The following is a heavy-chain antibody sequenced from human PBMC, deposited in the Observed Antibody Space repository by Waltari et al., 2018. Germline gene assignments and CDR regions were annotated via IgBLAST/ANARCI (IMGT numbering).Heavy chain of an antibody. J-gene: IGHJ6*02. CDR1: GGTFSSYT. V-gene: IGHV1-69*02. Sequence: QVQLVQSGAEVKKPGSSVKVSCKASGGTFSSYTISWVRQAPGQGLEWMGRIIPILGIANYAQKFQGRVTITADKSTSTAYMELSSLRSEDTAVYYCASAVVVAANGAQSRKYYYYGMDVWGQGTTVTVSS. D-gene: IGHD2-15*01. CDR2: IIPILGIA. CDR3: ASAVVVAANGAQSRKYYYYGMDV.